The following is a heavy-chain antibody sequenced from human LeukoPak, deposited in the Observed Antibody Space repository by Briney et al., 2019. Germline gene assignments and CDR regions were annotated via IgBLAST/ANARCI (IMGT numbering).Heavy chain of an antibody. D-gene: IGHD3-10*02. CDR1: GFTFEDYA. CDR2: ISWNSGSI. Sequence: PAGRSLRLSCAASGFTFEDYAMRWVRQAPGKGLEWVSGISWNSGSIGYADSVKGRFTISRDNAKNSLYLQMNSLRAEDTALYYCAKGGHVLDYRGQGTLVTVSS. V-gene: IGHV3-9*01. CDR3: AKGGHVLDY. J-gene: IGHJ4*02.